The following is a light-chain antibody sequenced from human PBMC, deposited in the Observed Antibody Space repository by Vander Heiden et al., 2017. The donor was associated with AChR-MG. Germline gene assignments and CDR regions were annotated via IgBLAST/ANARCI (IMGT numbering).Light chain of an antibody. Sequence: QSVLTQPPSVSGAPGPRVTICCTGSSSNSGAGYDVHWYQQLPGTAPKLLLYGNSNRPSGVPDRFSGSKSGTSASLAITGLQAEDEADYYCQSYDSSLSAVFGGGTKLTVL. CDR2: GNS. V-gene: IGLV1-40*01. CDR3: QSYDSSLSAV. J-gene: IGLJ2*01. CDR1: SSNSGAGYD.